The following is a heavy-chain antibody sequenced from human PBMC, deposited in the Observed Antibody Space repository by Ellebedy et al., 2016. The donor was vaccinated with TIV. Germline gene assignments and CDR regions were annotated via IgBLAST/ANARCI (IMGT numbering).Heavy chain of an antibody. CDR2: INPNNSDT. D-gene: IGHD2-15*01. CDR3: ARGYCSGGSCYDWFDP. V-gene: IGHV1-2*02. Sequence: ASVKVSCKASGYTFSGYYVHWVRQAPGQGLEWMGWINPNNSDTNYAQKFQGRVTMTRDTSTSTVYMELSSLRSEDTAVYYCARGYCSGGSCYDWFDPWGQGTLVTVSS. CDR1: GYTFSGYY. J-gene: IGHJ5*02.